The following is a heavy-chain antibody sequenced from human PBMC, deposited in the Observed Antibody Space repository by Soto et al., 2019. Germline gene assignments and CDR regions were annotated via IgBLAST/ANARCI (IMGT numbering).Heavy chain of an antibody. D-gene: IGHD4-17*01. CDR3: AKDLQSYGDYDYYCYGMDV. Sequence: QVQLVESGGGEVQPGRSLTISCAASGFTFSTYGMHWVRQTPGKGLEWVAVISYDGTNKFYSDSVKGRFTISRDNFKNTLTMQMNSLRAEGTAVYSCAKDLQSYGDYDYYCYGMDVWGLGTRVTVSS. CDR2: ISYDGTNK. V-gene: IGHV3-30*18. J-gene: IGHJ6*02. CDR1: GFTFSTYG.